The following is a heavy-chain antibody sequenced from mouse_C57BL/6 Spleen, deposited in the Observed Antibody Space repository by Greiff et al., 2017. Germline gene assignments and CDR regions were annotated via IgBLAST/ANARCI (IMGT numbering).Heavy chain of an antibody. CDR3: ARYYYGSSHGYFDV. J-gene: IGHJ1*03. D-gene: IGHD1-1*01. V-gene: IGHV1-80*01. CDR2: IYPGDGDT. CDR1: GYAFSSYW. Sequence: QVQLQQSGAELVKPGASVKISCKASGYAFSSYWMNWVKQRPGKGLEWIGQIYPGDGDTNYNGKFKGKATLTADKSSSTAYMQLSSLTSEDSAVYFCARYYYGSSHGYFDVWGTGTTVTVSS.